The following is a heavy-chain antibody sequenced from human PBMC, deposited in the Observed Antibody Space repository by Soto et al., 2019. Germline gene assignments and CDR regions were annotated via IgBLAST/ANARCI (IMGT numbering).Heavy chain of an antibody. CDR3: ARVSQSDLWSGYYYFFDY. V-gene: IGHV1-18*01. J-gene: IGHJ4*02. Sequence: QVHLVQSGAEVEKPGASVKVSCKASGYTFTDYGISWVRQAPGQGLQWMGWITAFNGNTKYAQQFQGRVTMTTDTSTSPAYMELRNLEAGDTAVYYCARVSQSDLWSGYYYFFDYWGQGTLVTVS. CDR1: GYTFTDYG. D-gene: IGHD3-3*01. CDR2: ITAFNGNT.